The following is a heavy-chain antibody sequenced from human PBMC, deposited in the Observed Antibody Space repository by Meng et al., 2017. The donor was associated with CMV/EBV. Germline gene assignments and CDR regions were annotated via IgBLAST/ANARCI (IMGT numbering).Heavy chain of an antibody. CDR1: GGSIISYY. CDR2: IYYSGST. V-gene: IGHV4-59*01. Sequence: SETLSLTCTVSGGSIISYYWSWIRQPPGKVLEWIGYIYYSGSTNYNPSLKSRVTISVDTSKNQFSLKLSSVTAADTAVYYCAREQYYYESSGYYYLGGKDYWGQGTLVTVSS. J-gene: IGHJ4*02. D-gene: IGHD3-22*01. CDR3: AREQYYYESSGYYYLGGKDY.